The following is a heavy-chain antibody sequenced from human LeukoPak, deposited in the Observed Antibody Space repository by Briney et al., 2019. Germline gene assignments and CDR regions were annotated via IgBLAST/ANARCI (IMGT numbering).Heavy chain of an antibody. V-gene: IGHV4-34*01. CDR2: LNHSGST. CDR3: VYMVYGMDV. D-gene: IGHD2-8*01. Sequence: SETLSLTCAVYGGSFSGYYWSWIRQPPGKGLEWIGELNHSGSTNYNPSLKSRVTISVDTSKNQFSLKLSSTTVAYTAVYYCVYMVYGMDVWGQGTTVTVSS. CDR1: GGSFSGYY. J-gene: IGHJ6*02.